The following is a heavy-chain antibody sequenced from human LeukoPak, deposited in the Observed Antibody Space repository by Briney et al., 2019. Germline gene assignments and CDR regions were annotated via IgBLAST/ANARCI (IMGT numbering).Heavy chain of an antibody. V-gene: IGHV3-30*03. Sequence: GGSLRLSCAASGFTFSSYGMHWVRQAPGKGLEWVAVISYDGSNKYYADSVKGRFTISRDNSKDTLYLQMNSLRAEDTAVYYCASARDAYYDFWGPFDYWGQGTLVTVSS. CDR1: GFTFSSYG. D-gene: IGHD3-3*01. CDR2: ISYDGSNK. CDR3: ASARDAYYDFWGPFDY. J-gene: IGHJ4*02.